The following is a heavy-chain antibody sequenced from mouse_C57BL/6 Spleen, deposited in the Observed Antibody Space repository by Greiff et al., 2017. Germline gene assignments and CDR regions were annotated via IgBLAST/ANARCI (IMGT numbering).Heavy chain of an antibody. D-gene: IGHD1-1*01. CDR1: GFTFSDYG. CDR2: ISSGSSTI. CDR3: VYGSSYRGDAMDY. Sequence: DVMLVESGGGLVKPGGSLKLSCAASGFTFSDYGMHWVRQAPETGLEWVAYISSGSSTIYYADTVKGRFTISRDHAKNTLFLQMTSLRSEGTTMYYCVYGSSYRGDAMDYWGQGTSVTVSS. V-gene: IGHV5-17*01. J-gene: IGHJ4*01.